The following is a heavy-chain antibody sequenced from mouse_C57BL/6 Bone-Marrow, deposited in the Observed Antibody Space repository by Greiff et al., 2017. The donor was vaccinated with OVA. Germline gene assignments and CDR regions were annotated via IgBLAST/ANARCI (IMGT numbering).Heavy chain of an antibody. J-gene: IGHJ4*01. V-gene: IGHV1-61*01. Sequence: QVQLQQPGAELVRPGSSVKLSCKASGYTFTSYWMDWVKQRPGQGLEWIGNIYPSDSETHYNQKFKDKATLTEDKSSSTAYMQLSSLTSDDSAVYSCARSITSLMAYWGQVTSVTVSS. CDR3: ARSITSLMAY. CDR1: GYTFTSYW. CDR2: IYPSDSET. D-gene: IGHD1-1*01.